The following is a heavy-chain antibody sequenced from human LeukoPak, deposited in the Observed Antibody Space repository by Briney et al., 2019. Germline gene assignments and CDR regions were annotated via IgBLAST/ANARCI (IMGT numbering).Heavy chain of an antibody. V-gene: IGHV4-4*02. Sequence: PSGTLSLTCAVSGGSISSSNWWSWVRQPPGKGLEWIGEIYHSGSTKYNPSLKSRLTISVDTSKNQFSLKLNSVTAADTAVYYCARGGGGSSTVTTYWFDPWGQGALVTVSS. CDR2: IYHSGST. D-gene: IGHD4-17*01. CDR1: GGSISSSNW. J-gene: IGHJ5*02. CDR3: ARGGGGSSTVTTYWFDP.